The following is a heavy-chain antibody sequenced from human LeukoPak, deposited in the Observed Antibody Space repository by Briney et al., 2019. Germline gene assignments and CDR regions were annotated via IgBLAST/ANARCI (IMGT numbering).Heavy chain of an antibody. CDR3: ASVTVTTYFYDY. CDR2: IYYSGST. CDR1: GGSISSSSYC. Sequence: SETLSLTCTVSGGSISSSSYCWGWIRQPPGKGLEWIGSIYYSGSTYYNPSLKSRVTISVDTSKNQFSLKLSSVTAADTAVYYCASVTVTTYFYDYWGQGTLVTVSS. J-gene: IGHJ4*02. D-gene: IGHD4-17*01. V-gene: IGHV4-39*07.